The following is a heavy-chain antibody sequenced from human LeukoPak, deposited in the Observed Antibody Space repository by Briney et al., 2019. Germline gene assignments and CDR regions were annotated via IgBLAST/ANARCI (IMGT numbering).Heavy chain of an antibody. J-gene: IGHJ5*02. CDR1: GGSISSYY. CDR2: IYYSGST. V-gene: IGHV4-59*08. D-gene: IGHD6-19*01. CDR3: ARQIAVATWFDP. Sequence: SETLSLTCTVSGGSISSYYWSWIRQPPGKGLEWIGYIYYSGSTNYNPSLKSRVTISVDTSKNQFSPKLSSVTAADTAVYYCARQIAVATWFDPWGQGTLVTVSS.